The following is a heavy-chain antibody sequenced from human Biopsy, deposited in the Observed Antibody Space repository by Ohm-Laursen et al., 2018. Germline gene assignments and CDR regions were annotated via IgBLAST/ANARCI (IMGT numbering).Heavy chain of an antibody. CDR2: IWYDGSNK. CDR1: GFTFSSYG. Sequence: SLRLSCAASGFTFSSYGIHWVRQAPGKGLEWVAVIWYDGSNKYSADSVKGRFSISRDNSKNTVYRQMNSLRAADTAVYYCARDRYYGSESYYSHYNMDVWGQGTTVSVSS. CDR3: ARDRYYGSESYYSHYNMDV. V-gene: IGHV3-33*01. J-gene: IGHJ6*02. D-gene: IGHD3-10*01.